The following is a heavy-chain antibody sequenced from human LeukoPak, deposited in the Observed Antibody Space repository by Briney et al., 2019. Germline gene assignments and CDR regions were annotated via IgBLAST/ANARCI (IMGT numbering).Heavy chain of an antibody. Sequence: SRTLSLTCTVSGGSISSGSYYWSWIRQPAGKGLEWIGRIYTSGSTNYNPSLKSRVTISVDTSKNQFSLKLSSVTAADTAVYYCARVVNSGVGATTTTYYYYYYMDVWGKGTTVTISS. D-gene: IGHD1-26*01. J-gene: IGHJ6*03. CDR1: GGSISSGSYY. CDR3: ARVVNSGVGATTTTYYYYYYMDV. CDR2: IYTSGST. V-gene: IGHV4-61*02.